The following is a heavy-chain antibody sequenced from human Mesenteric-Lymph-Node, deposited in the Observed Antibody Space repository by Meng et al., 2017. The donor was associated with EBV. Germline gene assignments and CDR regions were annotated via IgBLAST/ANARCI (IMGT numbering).Heavy chain of an antibody. CDR3: ARDMVIYDY. CDR2: ISISATTI. D-gene: IGHD2-21*01. V-gene: IGHV3-11*01. J-gene: IGHJ4*02. CDR1: GFTLSDYY. Sequence: QVRFVVFGRASVKPVESLRLSCEPYGFTLSDYYMSWIRQAPGKGLDGVSYISISATTIYYEDSVKGRFTISRDNAKNSLYLQMNSLRAEDTAVYFCARDMVIYDYWGRGTLVTVSS.